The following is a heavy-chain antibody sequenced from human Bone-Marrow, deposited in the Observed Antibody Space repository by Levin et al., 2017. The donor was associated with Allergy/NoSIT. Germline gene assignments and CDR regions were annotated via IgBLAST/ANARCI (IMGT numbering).Heavy chain of an antibody. Sequence: GGSLRPSCAASGFTFSTFPMTWVRQAPGKGLEWVSTIHDSDDARFYGDSVKGRFTISRDNSKNTLYLQMNSLRVDDTAVYYCARDRRSGVVTTPVEDYWGQGTLVSVSS. CDR1: GFTFSTFP. CDR3: ARDRRSGVVTTPVEDY. CDR2: IHDSDDAR. J-gene: IGHJ4*02. D-gene: IGHD2-15*01. V-gene: IGHV3-23*01.